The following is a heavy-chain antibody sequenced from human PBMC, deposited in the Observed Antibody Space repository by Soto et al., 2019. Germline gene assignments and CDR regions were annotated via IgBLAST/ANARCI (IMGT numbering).Heavy chain of an antibody. CDR3: ARQDNGHDPHGDY. CDR2: ISYDGSKT. Sequence: QVQLVESGGGVVQPGRSLRLSCAASGFTFGSYAIHWVRHAPGKGLEWVAIISYDGSKTFYADSVKGRFIISRDNSKNTVYLQMTSLRADDTAVYYCARQDNGHDPHGDYWGQGNRIAVSS. D-gene: IGHD2-8*01. CDR1: GFTFGSYA. J-gene: IGHJ4*02. V-gene: IGHV3-30-3*01.